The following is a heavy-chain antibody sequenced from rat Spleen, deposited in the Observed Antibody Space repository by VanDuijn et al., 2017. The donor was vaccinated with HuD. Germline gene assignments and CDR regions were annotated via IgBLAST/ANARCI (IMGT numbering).Heavy chain of an antibody. Sequence: EVQLVESGGGLVQPGRSLKLSCVASGFTFNNYWMTWIRQAPGKGLEWVASITNASGRTYYPDSVKGRFTVSRDNAKSTLYLQMDSLRSEDTATYYCARHVSYCPDAWGQGVSVTVSS. CDR2: ITNASGRT. CDR3: ARHVSYCPDA. J-gene: IGHJ4*01. V-gene: IGHV5-31*01. D-gene: IGHD1-1*01. CDR1: GFTFNNYW.